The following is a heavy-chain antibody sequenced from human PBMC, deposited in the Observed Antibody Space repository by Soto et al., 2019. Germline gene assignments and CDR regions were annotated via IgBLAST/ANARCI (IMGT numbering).Heavy chain of an antibody. CDR3: AILGGTYYAFDF. J-gene: IGHJ3*01. D-gene: IGHD1-26*01. V-gene: IGHV3-23*01. CDR2: IGPRGRDT. Sequence: GGSLRLSCAVSGFTINSHAMGWVRQTPEKGLEWVSAIGPRGRDTYYADSVKGRFIISRDNSKNTVSLQMNSLRAEDTAVYYCAILGGTYYAFDFWGQGTLVTVS. CDR1: GFTINSHA.